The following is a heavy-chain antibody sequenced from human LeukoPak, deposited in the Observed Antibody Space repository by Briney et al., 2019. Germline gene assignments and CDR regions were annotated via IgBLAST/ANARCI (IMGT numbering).Heavy chain of an antibody. Sequence: ASVKVSCKASGYNFTGYYLHWVRQAPGQGLEWMGWINPNTGGTNYAQKFQGRVTMTRDTSISTAYMELSRLRSDDTAVYYCARSLFRFLEWSYRSYYYYYMDVWGKGTTVTVSS. CDR3: ARSLFRFLEWSYRSYYYYYMDV. D-gene: IGHD3-3*01. CDR2: INPNTGGT. CDR1: GYNFTGYY. J-gene: IGHJ6*03. V-gene: IGHV1-2*02.